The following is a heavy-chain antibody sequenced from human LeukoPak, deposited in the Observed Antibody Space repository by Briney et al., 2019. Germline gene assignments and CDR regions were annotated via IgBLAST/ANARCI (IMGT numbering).Heavy chain of an antibody. CDR1: GGSISSGGYS. V-gene: IGHV4-30-2*01. D-gene: IGHD3-16*02. J-gene: IGHJ4*02. Sequence: SQTLSLTCAVSGGSISSGGYSWSWIRQPPGKGLERIGYIYHSGSTYYNPSLKSRVTISVDRSKNQFSLKLSSVTAADTAVYYCARDAGSYRYFDYWGQGTLVTVSS. CDR3: ARDAGSYRYFDY. CDR2: IYHSGST.